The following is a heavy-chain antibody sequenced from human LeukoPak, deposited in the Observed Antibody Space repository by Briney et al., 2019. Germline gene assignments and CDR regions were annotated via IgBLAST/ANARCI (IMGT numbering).Heavy chain of an antibody. CDR1: GGSISSSNW. Sequence: SETLSLTCAVSGGSISSSNWWSWVRQPPGKGLEWIGEIYHSGSTNYNPSLKSRVTISVDTSKNQFSLKLSSVTAADTAVYYCARHSPRYCSGGSCYSGYSSGWRFDYWGQGTLVTVSS. D-gene: IGHD2-15*01. J-gene: IGHJ4*02. V-gene: IGHV4-4*02. CDR2: IYHSGST. CDR3: ARHSPRYCSGGSCYSGYSSGWRFDY.